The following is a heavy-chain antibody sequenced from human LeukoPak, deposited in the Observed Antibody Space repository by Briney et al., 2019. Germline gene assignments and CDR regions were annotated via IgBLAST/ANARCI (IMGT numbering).Heavy chain of an antibody. V-gene: IGHV1-2*06. Sequence: ASVKVSCKASGYSFTGYYMHWVRQAPGQGLEWMGRINPNSGGTNYAQKFQGRVTMTRDTSISTAYMELSRLRSDGTAVYYCARGRSSWYDLDYWGQGTLVTVSS. D-gene: IGHD6-13*01. J-gene: IGHJ4*02. CDR3: ARGRSSWYDLDY. CDR2: INPNSGGT. CDR1: GYSFTGYY.